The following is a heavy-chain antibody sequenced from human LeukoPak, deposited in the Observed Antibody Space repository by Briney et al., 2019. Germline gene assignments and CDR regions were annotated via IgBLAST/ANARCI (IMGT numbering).Heavy chain of an antibody. CDR2: INPSGGGT. CDR1: GYTFTNYY. V-gene: IGHV1-46*01. CDR3: ARAAAKIQLWLGGGY. J-gene: IGHJ4*02. Sequence: GASVKVSCKASGYTFTNYYMHWVRQAPGQGLEWMGIINPSGGGTSYAQKFQGRGTMTRDMSTSKDYMEPVSLRSEDTALYYCARAAAKIQLWLGGGYWGQGTLVTVSS. D-gene: IGHD5-18*01.